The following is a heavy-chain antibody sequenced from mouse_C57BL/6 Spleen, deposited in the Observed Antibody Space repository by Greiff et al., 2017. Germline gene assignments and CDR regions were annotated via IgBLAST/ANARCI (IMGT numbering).Heavy chain of an antibody. V-gene: IGHV1-81*01. CDR2: IYPRSGNT. Sequence: VKLQQSGAELARPGASVKLSCKASGYTFTSYGISWVKQRTGQGLEWIGEIYPRSGNTYYNEKFKGKATLTADKSSSTAYMELRSLTSEDSAVYFCGYTTVVEDYAMDYWGQGTSVTVSS. D-gene: IGHD1-1*01. CDR1: GYTFTSYG. J-gene: IGHJ4*01. CDR3: GYTTVVEDYAMDY.